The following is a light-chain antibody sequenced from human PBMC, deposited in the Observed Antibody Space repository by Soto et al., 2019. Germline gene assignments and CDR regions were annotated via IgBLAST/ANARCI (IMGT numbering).Light chain of an antibody. Sequence: QSALTQPPSASGSPGQSVTISCTGTSSDVGGYNYVSWYQQHPGKAPKLMIYEVSKRPSGVPDRFSGSKSGNTASLTVSELQAEDEADYYCSSYAGSRYVFGTGTKVTV. CDR1: SSDVGGYNY. CDR3: SSYAGSRYV. V-gene: IGLV2-8*01. CDR2: EVS. J-gene: IGLJ1*01.